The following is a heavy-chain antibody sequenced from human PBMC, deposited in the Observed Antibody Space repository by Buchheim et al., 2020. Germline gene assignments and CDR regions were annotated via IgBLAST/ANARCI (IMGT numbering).Heavy chain of an antibody. Sequence: QVQLQQWGAGLLKPSETLSLTCAVYGGSFSGYYWSWIRQPPGKGLEWIGEINHSGSTNYNPSLKSRVTISVDTSKNQFSLNLSSVTAADTAVYYCARAKKHRQGGYNWFDPWGQGTL. CDR2: INHSGST. CDR3: ARAKKHRQGGYNWFDP. D-gene: IGHD3-16*01. CDR1: GGSFSGYY. V-gene: IGHV4-34*01. J-gene: IGHJ5*02.